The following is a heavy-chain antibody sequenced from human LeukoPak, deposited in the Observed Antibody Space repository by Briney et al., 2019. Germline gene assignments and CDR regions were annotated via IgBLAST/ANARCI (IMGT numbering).Heavy chain of an antibody. V-gene: IGHV1-69*04. CDR2: IIPILGIA. D-gene: IGHD5-18*01. CDR1: GGTFSSYA. CDR3: AFGYSYGSYYYYGMDV. Sequence: SVKVSCKASGGTFSSYAISWVRQAPGQGLEWMGRIIPILGIANYAQKFQSRVTITADKSTSTAYIELSSLRSEDTAVYYCAFGYSYGSYYYYGMDVWGQGTTVTVSS. J-gene: IGHJ6*02.